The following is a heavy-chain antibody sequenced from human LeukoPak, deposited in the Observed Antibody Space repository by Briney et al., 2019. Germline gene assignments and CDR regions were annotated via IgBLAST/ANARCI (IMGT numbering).Heavy chain of an antibody. CDR3: ATREGTNYYDSSGYYDY. CDR2: FDPEDGET. J-gene: IGHJ4*02. D-gene: IGHD3-22*01. CDR1: GYTLTELS. V-gene: IGHV1-24*01. Sequence: ASVKVSCKVSGYTLTELSMHWVRQAPGKGLEWMGGFDPEDGETIYAQKFQGRVTMTEDTSTDTAYMELSSLGSEDTAVYYCATREGTNYYDSSGYYDYWGQGTLVTVSS.